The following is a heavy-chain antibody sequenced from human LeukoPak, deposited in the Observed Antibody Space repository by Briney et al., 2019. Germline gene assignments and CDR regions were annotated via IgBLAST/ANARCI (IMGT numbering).Heavy chain of an antibody. D-gene: IGHD2-21*02. CDR1: GFTFSSYE. CDR3: ARGGDCGGDCCRGLSGDY. V-gene: IGHV3-48*03. J-gene: IGHJ4*02. Sequence: GGSLRLSCAASGFTFSSYEMNWVRQAPGKGLEWVSYISSSGSTIYYADSVKGRFTISRDNAKNSLYLQMNSLRAEDTAVYYCARGGDCGGDCCRGLSGDYWGQGTLVTVSS. CDR2: ISSSGSTI.